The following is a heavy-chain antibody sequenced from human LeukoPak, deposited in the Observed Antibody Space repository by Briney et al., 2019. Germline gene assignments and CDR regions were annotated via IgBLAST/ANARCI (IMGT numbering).Heavy chain of an antibody. Sequence: ASVKASCKASGYTFTGYYMHWVRQAPGQGLEWMGWINPNSGGTNYAQKFQGWVTMTRDTSISTAYMELSRLRSDDTAVYYCARGAYYYDSSGHDAFDIWGQGTMVTVSS. V-gene: IGHV1-2*04. J-gene: IGHJ3*02. CDR1: GYTFTGYY. D-gene: IGHD3-22*01. CDR2: INPNSGGT. CDR3: ARGAYYYDSSGHDAFDI.